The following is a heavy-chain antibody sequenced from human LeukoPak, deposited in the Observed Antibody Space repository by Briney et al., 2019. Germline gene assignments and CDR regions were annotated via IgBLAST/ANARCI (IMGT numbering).Heavy chain of an antibody. V-gene: IGHV3-7*01. CDR3: ARASRTSTDTAIFY. J-gene: IGHJ4*02. CDR2: IKQDGSEK. D-gene: IGHD5-18*01. CDR1: GFTFSDYY. Sequence: GGSLRLSCAASGFTFSDYYMTWVRQAPGEGLEWVANIKQDGSEKNSVDSVKGRFTISRDNAKNSLYLQMNSLRAEDTAVYYCARASRTSTDTAIFYWGQGTLVTVSS.